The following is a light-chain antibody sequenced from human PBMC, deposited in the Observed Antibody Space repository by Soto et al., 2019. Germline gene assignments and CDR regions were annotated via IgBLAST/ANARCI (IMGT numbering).Light chain of an antibody. V-gene: IGLV1-40*01. CDR1: SSNIEEGYD. CDR2: GNS. CDR3: QSYDGRLSGYV. Sequence: QSVLTQPPSVSRTQGKKVPISCAGSSSNIEEGYDVHWNQQLPGTAPKLLNYGNSNRPSGVPDQISGSKSGSSASLSFTVLQSEDEADYYCQSYDGRLSGYVFGTGTKATVL. J-gene: IGLJ1*01.